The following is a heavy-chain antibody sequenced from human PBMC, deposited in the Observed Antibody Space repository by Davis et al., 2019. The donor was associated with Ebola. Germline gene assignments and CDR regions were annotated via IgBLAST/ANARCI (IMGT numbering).Heavy chain of an antibody. CDR2: IYSGDMT. CDR1: GLTVSTSY. J-gene: IGHJ5*02. Sequence: PGGSLRLSCAASGLTVSTSYMNWVRQAPGKGLEWVSVIYSGDMTYYADAVKGRFTISRDKSKNTLYLQMNSLRAEDSAVYYCARESRIVEGATANGGWFDAWGQGTLVTVSS. V-gene: IGHV3-66*01. CDR3: ARESRIVEGATANGGWFDA. D-gene: IGHD2-21*01.